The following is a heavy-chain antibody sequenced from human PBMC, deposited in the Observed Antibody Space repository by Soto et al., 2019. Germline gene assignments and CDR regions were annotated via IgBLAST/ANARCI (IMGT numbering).Heavy chain of an antibody. Sequence: QVQLQESGPGLVKPSQTLSLTCTVSGGSISSGGYYWSWIRQHPGNGLEWIGYIYYSGSTYYNPSLKNRFTISVDTSKNQFSLKLSSVTAADTAVYYCARDRVGRRIRGAFDIWGQGTMVTVSS. CDR1: GGSISSGGYY. D-gene: IGHD1-26*01. CDR3: ARDRVGRRIRGAFDI. V-gene: IGHV4-31*03. J-gene: IGHJ3*02. CDR2: IYYSGST.